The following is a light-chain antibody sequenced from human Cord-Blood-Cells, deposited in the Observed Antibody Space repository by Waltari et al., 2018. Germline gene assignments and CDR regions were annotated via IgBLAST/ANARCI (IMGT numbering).Light chain of an antibody. V-gene: IGLV1-40*01. J-gene: IGLJ3*02. CDR2: GNS. CDR3: QSYDSSLSGSV. Sequence: QSVLTQPPSVPGAPRQRVTISSPASLSNIWAGYDVHWYQQLPGTAPKLLIYGNSNRPSGDPDRFSGSKSGTSAGLAITGLQDEDEADYCCQSYDSSLSGSVFGGGNKLTVL. CDR1: LSNIWAGYD.